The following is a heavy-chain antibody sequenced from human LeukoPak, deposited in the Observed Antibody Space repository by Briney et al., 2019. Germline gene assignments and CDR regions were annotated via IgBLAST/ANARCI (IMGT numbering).Heavy chain of an antibody. D-gene: IGHD2-15*01. CDR2: IGSSGDGAI. J-gene: IGHJ5*01. CDR1: GFTFSIFS. CDR3: ARGVGYCSGGRCYNWFDS. V-gene: IGHV3-48*02. Sequence: GGSLRLSCAASGFTFSIFSMNWFRQAPGKGLEWLSYIGSSGDGAIFYRDSVKGRFTVSRDNVKNTMYLQMDSLRDEDTAIYYCARGVGYCSGGRCYNWFDSWGQGTLVTVSS.